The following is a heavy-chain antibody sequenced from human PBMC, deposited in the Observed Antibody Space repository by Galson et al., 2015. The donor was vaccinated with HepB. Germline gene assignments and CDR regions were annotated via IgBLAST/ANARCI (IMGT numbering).Heavy chain of an antibody. CDR2: ISPETGGT. J-gene: IGHJ3*02. CDR1: GYTFTDYF. CDR3: ARGGAPGDAFDI. D-gene: IGHD1-26*01. Sequence: SVKVSCKASGYTFTDYFIHWARQAPGQGLEWMGRISPETGGTHHAQRFEGRVTMTRDTSINTAYMQLNRPRSDDAVVYYCARGGAPGDAFDIWGQGTMVTVS. V-gene: IGHV1-2*05.